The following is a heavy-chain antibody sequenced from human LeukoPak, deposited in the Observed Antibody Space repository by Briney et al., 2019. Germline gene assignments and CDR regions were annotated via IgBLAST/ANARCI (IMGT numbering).Heavy chain of an antibody. CDR2: ITSNGGTT. V-gene: IGHV3-64D*09. CDR3: VRYYYDSSGYQRYFDY. CDR1: GFTFSSYV. J-gene: IGHJ4*02. Sequence: GGSLRLSCSASGFTFSSYVMHWVRRAPGKGLEYVSAITSNGGTTYYADSVKGRFTISRDNSKNTLYLQMSSLRAEDTAVFYCVRYYYDSSGYQRYFDYWGQGTLVTVSS. D-gene: IGHD3-22*01.